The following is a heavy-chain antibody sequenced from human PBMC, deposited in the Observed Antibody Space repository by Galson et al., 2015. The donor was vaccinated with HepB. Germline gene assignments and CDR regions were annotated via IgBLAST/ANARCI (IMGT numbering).Heavy chain of an antibody. CDR1: GGTFSSYA. V-gene: IGHV1-69*13. Sequence: SVKVSCKASGGTFSSYAISWVRQAPGQGLEWMGGIIPIFGNTNYAQKFQGRVTITADESTSTAYMELSSLRSEDTAVYYCARDKLELRAKPYSSFDYWGQGTLVTVSS. CDR3: ARDKLELRAKPYSSFDY. CDR2: IIPIFGNT. J-gene: IGHJ4*02. D-gene: IGHD1-7*01.